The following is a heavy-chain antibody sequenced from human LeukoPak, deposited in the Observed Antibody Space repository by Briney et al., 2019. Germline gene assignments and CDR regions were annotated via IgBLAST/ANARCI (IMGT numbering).Heavy chain of an antibody. CDR2: INHSGRT. J-gene: IGHJ4*02. D-gene: IGHD2-15*01. CDR1: GGSFSGYY. Sequence: SETLSLTCAVYGGSFSGYYWSWIRRPPGKGLEWIGEINHSGRTNYNPSLKSRVTISVDTSKIQFSLKLSSVTAADTAVYYCARGPRKTYCSGGSCYLSPPRFDYWGQGTLVTVSS. V-gene: IGHV4-34*01. CDR3: ARGPRKTYCSGGSCYLSPPRFDY.